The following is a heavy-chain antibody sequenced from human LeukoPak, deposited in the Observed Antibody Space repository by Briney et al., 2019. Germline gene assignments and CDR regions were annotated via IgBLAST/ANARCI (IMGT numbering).Heavy chain of an antibody. Sequence: PGGSLRLSCAASGFTFSSYAMSWVRQAPGKGLEWVSAISGSGGGSTYYADSVKGRFTISRDNSKNTLYLQMNSLRAEDTAVYYCAKADLWFGELSERGGQGTLVTVSS. CDR1: GFTFSSYA. V-gene: IGHV3-23*01. CDR2: ISGSGGGST. CDR3: AKADLWFGELSER. J-gene: IGHJ4*02. D-gene: IGHD3-10*01.